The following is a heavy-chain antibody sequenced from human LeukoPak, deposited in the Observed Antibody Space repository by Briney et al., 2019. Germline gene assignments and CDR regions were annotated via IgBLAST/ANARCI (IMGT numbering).Heavy chain of an antibody. D-gene: IGHD3-22*01. V-gene: IGHV3-30-3*01. Sequence: GRSLRLSCAASGFTFSSYAMHWVRQAPGKGLEWVAVISYDGSNKYYADSVKGRFTISRDNSKNTLYLQMNSLRAEDTAVYYCAREFGDSSGYYYFLAVWGQGTLVTVSS. J-gene: IGHJ4*02. CDR3: AREFGDSSGYYYFLAV. CDR2: ISYDGSNK. CDR1: GFTFSSYA.